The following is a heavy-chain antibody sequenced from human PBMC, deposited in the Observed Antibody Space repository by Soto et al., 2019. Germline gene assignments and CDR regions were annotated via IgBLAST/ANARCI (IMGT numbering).Heavy chain of an antibody. J-gene: IGHJ4*02. Sequence: EVQLLESGGGLVQPGGSLRLSCAASGFTFSSYAMSWVRQAPGKGLEWVSAISGSGGSTYYADSVKGRFTISRDNSKNTLDLQMNRLRAEDTAVYYCWRRGSPDYWGQGTLVTVSS. D-gene: IGHD1-26*01. CDR3: WRRGSPDY. V-gene: IGHV3-23*01. CDR1: GFTFSSYA. CDR2: ISGSGGST.